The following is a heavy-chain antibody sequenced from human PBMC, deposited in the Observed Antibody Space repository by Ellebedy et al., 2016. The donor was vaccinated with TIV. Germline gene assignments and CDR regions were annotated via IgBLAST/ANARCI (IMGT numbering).Heavy chain of an antibody. J-gene: IGHJ4*02. D-gene: IGHD3-3*01. Sequence: GESLKISXAASGFTFSSYAMSWVRQAPGKGLEWVSAISGSGGSTYYADSVKGRFTISRDNSKNTLYLQMNSLRAEDTAVYYCAKKPPAVYDFWSGYPYYFDYWGQGTLVTVSS. CDR1: GFTFSSYA. CDR2: ISGSGGST. V-gene: IGHV3-23*01. CDR3: AKKPPAVYDFWSGYPYYFDY.